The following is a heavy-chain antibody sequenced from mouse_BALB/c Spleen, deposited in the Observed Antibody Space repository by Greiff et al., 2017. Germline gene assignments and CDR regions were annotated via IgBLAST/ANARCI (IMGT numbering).Heavy chain of an antibody. V-gene: IGHV3-2*02. CDR3: ARETTTALDY. Sequence: EVQGVESGPGLVKPSQSLSLTCTVTGYSITSDYAWNWIRQFPGNKLEWMGYISYSGSTSYNPSLKSRISITRDTSKNQFFLQLNSVTTEDTATYYCARETTTALDYWGQGTTLTVSS. J-gene: IGHJ2*01. D-gene: IGHD1-2*01. CDR1: GYSITSDYA. CDR2: ISYSGST.